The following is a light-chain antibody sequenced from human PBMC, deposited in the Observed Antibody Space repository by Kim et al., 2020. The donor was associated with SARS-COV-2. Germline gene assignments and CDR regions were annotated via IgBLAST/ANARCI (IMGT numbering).Light chain of an antibody. CDR3: QQDGSSPWT. V-gene: IGKV3-20*01. CDR2: GAS. J-gene: IGKJ1*01. CDR1: QSVSSSY. Sequence: APGERATLSCRASQSVSSSYLAWDQQKPGQAPRLLIYGASSRATGIPDRFSGSGSGTDFTLTISRLEPEDFAVYYCQQDGSSPWTFGQGTKVDIK.